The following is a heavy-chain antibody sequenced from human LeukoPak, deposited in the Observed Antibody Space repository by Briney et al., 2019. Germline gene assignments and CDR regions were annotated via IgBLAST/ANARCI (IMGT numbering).Heavy chain of an antibody. Sequence: GGSLRLSCAASGFTFDDYAMHWVRQAPGKGLEWVSSISSSSCYIYYADSVKGRFTISRDNAKNSLYLQMNSLRAEDTAVYYCGRDRSRDHDFWSGYYTKCAFDIWGQGTMVTVSS. CDR3: GRDRSRDHDFWSGYYTKCAFDI. CDR2: ISSSSCYI. D-gene: IGHD3-3*01. V-gene: IGHV3-21*01. CDR1: GFTFDDYA. J-gene: IGHJ3*02.